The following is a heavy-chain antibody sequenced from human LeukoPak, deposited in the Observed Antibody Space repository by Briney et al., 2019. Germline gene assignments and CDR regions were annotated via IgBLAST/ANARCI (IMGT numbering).Heavy chain of an antibody. CDR2: ISGSGGST. CDR3: AKGQDKYSSGWGAFDP. Sequence: GGSLRLSCAASGFTFSSYPRICVRQAPGKGLDWVSAISGSGGSTYYAYHVKGRFTISRDTSKNMLYLQMNSLRAEDTAVYYCAKGQDKYSSGWGAFDPWGQGTLVTVSS. D-gene: IGHD6-19*01. CDR1: GFTFSSYP. V-gene: IGHV3-23*01. J-gene: IGHJ5*02.